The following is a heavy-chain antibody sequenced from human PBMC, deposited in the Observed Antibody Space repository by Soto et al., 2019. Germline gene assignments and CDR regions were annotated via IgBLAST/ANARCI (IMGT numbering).Heavy chain of an antibody. CDR1: GYTFTSYA. V-gene: IGHV1-3*01. CDR3: AMGYYDFWSGYSTHFDY. Sequence: ASVKVSCKASGYTFTSYAMHWVRQAPGQRLEWMGWINAGNGNTKYSQKFQGRVTITRDTSASTAYMELSSLRSEDTAVYYCAMGYYDFWSGYSTHFDYWGLGTLVTVSS. CDR2: INAGNGNT. J-gene: IGHJ4*01. D-gene: IGHD3-3*01.